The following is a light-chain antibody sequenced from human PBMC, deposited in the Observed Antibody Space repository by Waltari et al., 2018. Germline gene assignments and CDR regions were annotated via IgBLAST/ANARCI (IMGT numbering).Light chain of an antibody. CDR1: QGISSY. CDR2: AAS. J-gene: IGKJ2*01. V-gene: IGKV1-8*01. CDR3: QQYYSYLT. Sequence: AIRITQSPSSLSASTGDRVTLTCRASQGISSYLAWYQQKPGKAPNLLIYAASTLQSGVPSRFSGSGSGTDFTLTISCLQSEDFATYYCQQYYSYLTFGQGTKLEIK.